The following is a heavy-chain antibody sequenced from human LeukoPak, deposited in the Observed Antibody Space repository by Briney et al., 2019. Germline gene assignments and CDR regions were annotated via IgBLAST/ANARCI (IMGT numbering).Heavy chain of an antibody. Sequence: PGTSLRLSCAASGFTFSDYGMHWVRQAPGKGLEWVAVIWYDGSKKYYADSVKGRFTISRDNSENTLYLQMNSLRAEDTAVYYCANEGWLQFSDYWGQGTLVTVSS. CDR1: GFTFSDYG. J-gene: IGHJ4*02. CDR2: IWYDGSKK. V-gene: IGHV3-33*06. CDR3: ANEGWLQFSDY. D-gene: IGHD5-24*01.